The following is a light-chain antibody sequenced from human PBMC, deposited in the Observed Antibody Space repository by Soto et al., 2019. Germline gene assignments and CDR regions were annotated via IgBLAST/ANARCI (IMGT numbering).Light chain of an antibody. Sequence: DIQMTQSPSTLSASVGDRVTITCRASQSIDSWLAWYQQKPGKGPNLLIYKASSLESGVPSRFSGRGSGTECTLTISSLQPDDFATYYCQQYNSYSSGTLGQGTKVDIK. V-gene: IGKV1-5*03. CDR3: QQYNSYSSGT. J-gene: IGKJ1*01. CDR2: KAS. CDR1: QSIDSW.